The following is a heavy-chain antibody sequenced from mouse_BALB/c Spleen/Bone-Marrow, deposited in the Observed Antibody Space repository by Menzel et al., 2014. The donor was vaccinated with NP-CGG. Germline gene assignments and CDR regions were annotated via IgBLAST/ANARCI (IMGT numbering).Heavy chain of an antibody. J-gene: IGHJ4*01. CDR2: IYPSDSYT. CDR3: TRQYGNYYAMGY. Sequence: VQLQQSGAELVRPGASVKVSCKASGYTFTSYWITWVKQRPGQGLEWIGNIYPSDSYTNYNQNFKDKATLTVDKSSSTAYMQLSSPSSEDSAVYYCTRQYGNYYAMGYWGQGTSVTVSS. CDR1: GYTFTSYW. D-gene: IGHD2-10*02. V-gene: IGHV1S126*01.